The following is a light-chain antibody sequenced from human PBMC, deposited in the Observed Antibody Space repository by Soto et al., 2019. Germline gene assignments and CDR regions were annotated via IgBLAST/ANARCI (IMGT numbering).Light chain of an antibody. CDR2: EDS. CDR3: SSYAGSSNV. CDR1: SSDVGGYNS. Sequence: QSVLTQPASVSGSPGQSIAISCTGTSSDVGGYNSVSWYQQHPGKVPKLMIYEDSKRPSGVSDRFSGSKSGDTASLTVSGLQAEDEADYYCSSYAGSSNVFGTGTKVTVL. J-gene: IGLJ1*01. V-gene: IGLV2-14*02.